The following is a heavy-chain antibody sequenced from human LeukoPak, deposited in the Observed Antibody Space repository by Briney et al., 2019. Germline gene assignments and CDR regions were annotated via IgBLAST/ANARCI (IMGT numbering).Heavy chain of an antibody. CDR2: IDPNSGGT. CDR1: GYTFTGYY. D-gene: IGHD3-22*01. Sequence: GASVKVSCKASGYTFTGYYMHWVRQAPGQGLEWMGWIDPNSGGTNYAQKFQGRVTMTRDTSIGTAYVELSWLRSDDTAVYYCARPSYYDSSGYYLYYFDYWGQGALVTVSS. J-gene: IGHJ4*02. V-gene: IGHV1-2*02. CDR3: ARPSYYDSSGYYLYYFDY.